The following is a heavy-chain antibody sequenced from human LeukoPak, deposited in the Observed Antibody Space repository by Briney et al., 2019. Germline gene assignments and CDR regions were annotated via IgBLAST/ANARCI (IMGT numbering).Heavy chain of an antibody. CDR3: ARVKYDFWGNPLFDP. J-gene: IGHJ5*02. CDR2: MNPNSGNT. CDR1: GYTFTSYD. D-gene: IGHD3-3*01. V-gene: IGHV1-8*01. Sequence: ASVKVSCKASGYTFTSYDINWVRQATGQGLEWMGWMNPNSGNTGYAQKFQGRVTMTRNTSISTAYMELSSLRSEDTAVYYCARVKYDFWGNPLFDPWGQGTLVTVSS.